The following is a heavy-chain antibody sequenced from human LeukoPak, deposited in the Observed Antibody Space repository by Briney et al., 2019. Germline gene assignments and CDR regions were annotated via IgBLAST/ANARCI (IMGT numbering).Heavy chain of an antibody. J-gene: IGHJ6*03. Sequence: ASVKVSCKASGYTFTGYYMHWVRQAPGQGLEWMGWINPNSGGTNYAQKFQGRVTMTRDMSTSTVYMELSSLRSEDTAVYYCARDNEASNLYYYYYMDVWGKGTTVTVSS. CDR1: GYTFTGYY. CDR2: INPNSGGT. D-gene: IGHD4-11*01. CDR3: ARDNEASNLYYYYYMDV. V-gene: IGHV1-2*02.